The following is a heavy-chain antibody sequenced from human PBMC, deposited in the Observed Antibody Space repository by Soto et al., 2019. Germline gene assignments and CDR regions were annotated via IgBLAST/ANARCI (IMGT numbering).Heavy chain of an antibody. J-gene: IGHJ6*02. CDR2: ISYDGSNK. CDR3: ANQHRGYYYYGMDV. V-gene: IGHV3-30*18. Sequence: QVQLVESGGGVVQPGRSLRLSCAASGFTFSSYGMHWVRQAPGKGLGWVAVISYDGSNKYYAASVKGRFTISRDNSKNTLYLQMNSLRAEDTAVYYCANQHRGYYYYGMDVWGQGTTVTVSS. CDR1: GFTFSSYG.